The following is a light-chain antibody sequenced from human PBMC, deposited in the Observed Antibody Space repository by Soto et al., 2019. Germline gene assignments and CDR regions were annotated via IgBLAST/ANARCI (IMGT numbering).Light chain of an antibody. CDR1: QSVRSN. J-gene: IGKJ4*01. CDR2: DAS. V-gene: IGKV3-15*01. Sequence: EKVMTQSPATLSVSPGERATLSCRASQSVRSNLACYQQKPGQALRLLIYDASTRATGITARFSGSGSGTEFTLIISSLQSEDFAVYYCQQYNEWPLTFGGGTKVEIK. CDR3: QQYNEWPLT.